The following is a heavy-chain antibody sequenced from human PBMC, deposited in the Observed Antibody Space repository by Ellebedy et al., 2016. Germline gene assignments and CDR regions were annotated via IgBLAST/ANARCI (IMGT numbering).Heavy chain of an antibody. CDR1: GFTFSSYS. Sequence: GESLKISXAASGFTFSSYSMNWVRQAPGKGLEWVSSISSSSSYIYYADSVKGRFTISRDNSKNTLYLQMNSLRVEDTAVYSCARDGSREGFGELLTDYWGQGTLVTVSS. CDR2: ISSSSSYI. J-gene: IGHJ4*02. CDR3: ARDGSREGFGELLTDY. V-gene: IGHV3-21*01. D-gene: IGHD3-10*01.